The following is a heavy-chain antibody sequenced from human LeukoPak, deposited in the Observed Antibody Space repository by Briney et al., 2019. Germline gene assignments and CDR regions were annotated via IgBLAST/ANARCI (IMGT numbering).Heavy chain of an antibody. D-gene: IGHD2-2*01. J-gene: IGHJ4*02. CDR2: IYGSGTT. CDR3: VRDKCTSCWVFDY. Sequence: GGSLRLSCAVSGFAVSDYYMSWVRQAPGRGLEWVSLIYGSGTTYYADSVKGRFTISRDISRNTVNLQMNVLRAEDTAVYYCVRDKCTSCWVFDYWGQGTLVTVSS. CDR1: GFAVSDYY. V-gene: IGHV3-53*01.